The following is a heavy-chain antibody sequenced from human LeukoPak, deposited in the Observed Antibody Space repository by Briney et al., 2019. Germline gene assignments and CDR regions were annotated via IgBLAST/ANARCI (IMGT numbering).Heavy chain of an antibody. CDR2: IRYDGSNK. CDR1: GFTFSSYG. Sequence: GGSLRLSCAASGFTFSSYGMHWVRQAPGKGLEWVAFIRYDGSNKYYADSVKGRFTISRDNSKNTLYLQMNSLRAEDTAVYYCARDRVSSRRGDSTGWGLLGYWGQGTLVTVSS. D-gene: IGHD2-2*01. V-gene: IGHV3-30*02. J-gene: IGHJ4*02. CDR3: ARDRVSSRRGDSTGWGLLGY.